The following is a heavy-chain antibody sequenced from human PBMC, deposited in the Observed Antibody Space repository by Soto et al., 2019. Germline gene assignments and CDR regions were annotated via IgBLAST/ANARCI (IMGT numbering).Heavy chain of an antibody. V-gene: IGHV4-31*02. J-gene: IGHJ3*02. D-gene: IGHD3-10*01. CDR3: ARDQGIRRPFDI. Sequence: TWVRQAPGKGLEWIGYIYYSGSTYYNPSLKSRVTISVDTSNNQFSLQLSSVTAADTAVYYCARDQGIRRPFDIWGQGTKVTVSS. CDR2: IYYSGST.